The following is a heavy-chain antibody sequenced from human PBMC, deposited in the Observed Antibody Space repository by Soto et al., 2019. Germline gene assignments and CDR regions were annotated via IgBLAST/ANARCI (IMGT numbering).Heavy chain of an antibody. CDR2: IDPSDSYI. Sequence: GESLKISCKGSGYKFTNYWLSWVRQTPGKGLEWMGRIDPSDSYINYSPSFRGHVTISIDESISTAHLQWSSLKASDTATYYCAIVTAETAYHYFDFWGQGALVTVSS. J-gene: IGHJ4*02. V-gene: IGHV5-10-1*01. CDR1: GYKFTNYW. D-gene: IGHD1-1*01. CDR3: AIVTAETAYHYFDF.